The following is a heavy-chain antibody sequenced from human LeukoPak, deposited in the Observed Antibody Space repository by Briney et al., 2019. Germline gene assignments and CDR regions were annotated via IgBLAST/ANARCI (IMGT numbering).Heavy chain of an antibody. V-gene: IGHV3-15*01. Sequence: GGSLRLSCAAPGFTFSNAWMSWVRQAPGKGREGVGRIKSKTDGGTTDYAAPVKGRFTISRDDSKNTLYLQMNSLKTEYTAVYYCTPTHDSSGMIDDELFDPWGQGTLVTVSS. J-gene: IGHJ5*02. CDR1: GFTFSNAW. CDR3: TPTHDSSGMIDDELFDP. CDR2: IKSKTDGGTT. D-gene: IGHD3-22*01.